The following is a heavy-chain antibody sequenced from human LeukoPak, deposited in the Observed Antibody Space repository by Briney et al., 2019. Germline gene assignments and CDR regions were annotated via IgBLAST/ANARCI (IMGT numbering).Heavy chain of an antibody. D-gene: IGHD3-22*01. CDR3: AREASPTYDSSGYAPER. CDR2: TIPIFGTA. Sequence: GASVKVSCKASGGTFSSYAISWVRQAPGQGLEWMGGTIPIFGTANYAQKFQGRVTITADESTSTAYMELSSLRSEDTAVYYCAREASPTYDSSGYAPERWGQGTLVTVSS. J-gene: IGHJ4*02. CDR1: GGTFSSYA. V-gene: IGHV1-69*13.